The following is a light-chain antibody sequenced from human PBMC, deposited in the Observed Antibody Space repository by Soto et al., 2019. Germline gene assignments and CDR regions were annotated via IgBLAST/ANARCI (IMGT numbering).Light chain of an antibody. CDR2: EVS. J-gene: IGLJ2*01. Sequence: QSALTQPPSVSGSPGQSVTISCTGTSSDVGSYNRVSWYQQPPGTAPKLMIYEVSNRPSGVPDRVSGSKSGNTASLTISGLQAADEADYYCSSYTSSSTFVVFGGGTKLTVL. CDR3: SSYTSSSTFVV. CDR1: SSDVGSYNR. V-gene: IGLV2-18*02.